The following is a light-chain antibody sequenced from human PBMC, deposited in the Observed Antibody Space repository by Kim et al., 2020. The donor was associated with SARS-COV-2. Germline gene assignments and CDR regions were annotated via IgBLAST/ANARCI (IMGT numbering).Light chain of an antibody. CDR1: SNNVGYQG. V-gene: IGLV10-54*04. CDR2: RNN. Sequence: QAGLTQPPSVSKGLRQTATLTCTGDSNNVGYQGATWLQQHQGHPPKLLSYRNNNRPSVISERLSASGSGNTASLTITGLQPDDEADYYCSAWDRSLGAWVFGGGTQLTVL. CDR3: SAWDRSLGAWV. J-gene: IGLJ3*02.